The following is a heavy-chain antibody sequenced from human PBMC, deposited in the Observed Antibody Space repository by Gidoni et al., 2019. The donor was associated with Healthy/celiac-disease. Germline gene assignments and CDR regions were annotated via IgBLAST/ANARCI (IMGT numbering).Heavy chain of an antibody. CDR1: GYTFTSYA. Sequence: QVQLVQSGAEVKKPGASVKVSCKASGYTFTSYAMHWVRQAPGQRLEWMGWINAGNGNTKYSQKFQGRVTITRDTSASTAYMELSSLRSEDTAVYYCARVRGAATPYDYWGQGTLVTVSS. CDR3: ARVRGAATPYDY. V-gene: IGHV1-3*01. J-gene: IGHJ4*02. D-gene: IGHD1-26*01. CDR2: INAGNGNT.